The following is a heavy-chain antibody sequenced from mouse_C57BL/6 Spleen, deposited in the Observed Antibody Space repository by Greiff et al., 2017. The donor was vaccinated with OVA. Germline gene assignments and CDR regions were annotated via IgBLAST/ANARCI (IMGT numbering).Heavy chain of an antibody. CDR3: APHNGYEPFAD. Sequence: VKLQQPGAELVKPGASVKLSCKASGYTFTSYWMHWVKQRPGQGLEWIGMIHPNSGSTNYNEKFKSKATLTVDKSSSTAYMQLRSLTSEDSAVDYCAPHNGYEPFADWGKGTMVTVSA. V-gene: IGHV1-64*01. J-gene: IGHJ3*01. CDR1: GYTFTSYW. D-gene: IGHD2-2*01. CDR2: IHPNSGST.